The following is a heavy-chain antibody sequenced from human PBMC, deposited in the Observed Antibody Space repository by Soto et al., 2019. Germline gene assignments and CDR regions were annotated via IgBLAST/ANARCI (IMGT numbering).Heavy chain of an antibody. CDR3: ARDLSRQQLSP. J-gene: IGHJ5*02. Sequence: PGGSLRLSCAASGFTFNSYGVHWVRQAPGKGLEWVAVIWYDGSNKYYADSVKGRFTISRDNSKNTLYLQMNSLRAEDTAVYYCARDLSRQQLSPWGQGTLVTVSS. V-gene: IGHV3-33*01. CDR1: GFTFNSYG. CDR2: IWYDGSNK. D-gene: IGHD6-13*01.